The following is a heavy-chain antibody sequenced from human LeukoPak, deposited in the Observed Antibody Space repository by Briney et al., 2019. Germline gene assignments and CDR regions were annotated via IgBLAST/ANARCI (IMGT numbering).Heavy chain of an antibody. CDR3: ARYSKDYYYDSSGYYYDALDY. V-gene: IGHV4-30-4*01. Sequence: PSQTLSLTCTVSGGSISSGDYYWSWIRQPPGKGLEWIGYIYYSGSTNYNPSLKSRVTISVDRSKNQFSLKLSSVTAADTAVYYCARYSKDYYYDSSGYYYDALDYWGQGTLVTVSS. CDR1: GGSISSGDYY. J-gene: IGHJ4*02. CDR2: IYYSGST. D-gene: IGHD3-22*01.